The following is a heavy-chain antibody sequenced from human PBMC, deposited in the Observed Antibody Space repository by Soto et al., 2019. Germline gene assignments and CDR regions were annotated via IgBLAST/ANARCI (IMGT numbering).Heavy chain of an antibody. D-gene: IGHD6-19*01. CDR1: GGSVSSGSYY. CDR2: IYYSGST. V-gene: IGHV4-61*01. Sequence: QVQLQESGPGLVKPSETLSLTCTVSGGSVSSGSYYWSWIRQPPGKGLEWIGYIYYSGSTNYNPPLKSGVTKSGDPSKNQFPLKLSPVTAADTGVYYCGRTAREVDGRDYYGMYVWGQGTTVTVS. CDR3: GRTAREVDGRDYYGMYV. J-gene: IGHJ6*02.